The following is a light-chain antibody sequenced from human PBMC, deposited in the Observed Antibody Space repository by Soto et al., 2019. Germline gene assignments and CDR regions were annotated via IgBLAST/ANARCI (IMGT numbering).Light chain of an antibody. CDR1: SSNIGSNS. CDR3: LVWDDSLNGYG. V-gene: IGLV1-44*01. CDR2: SRN. Sequence: QSVLTQPPSASGTPGQRVTISCSGSSSNIGSNSVNWYQQFPGTAPKLLIYSRNQRPSGVPDRFSGSKSGTSASLAINGLQSDDEADYYCLVWDDSLNGYGFGTGTKVTVL. J-gene: IGLJ1*01.